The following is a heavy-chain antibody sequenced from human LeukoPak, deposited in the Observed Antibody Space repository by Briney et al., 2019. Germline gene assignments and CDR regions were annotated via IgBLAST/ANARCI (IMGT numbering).Heavy chain of an antibody. CDR2: IIPIFGTA. Sequence: SVKVSCKAPGGTFSSYAISWVRQAPGQGLEWMGGIIPIFGTANYAQKFQGRVTITADESTSTAYMELSSLRSEDTAVYYCARAGGGYYSDAFDIWGQGTMVTVSS. CDR1: GGTFSSYA. CDR3: ARAGGGYYSDAFDI. D-gene: IGHD3-22*01. J-gene: IGHJ3*02. V-gene: IGHV1-69*13.